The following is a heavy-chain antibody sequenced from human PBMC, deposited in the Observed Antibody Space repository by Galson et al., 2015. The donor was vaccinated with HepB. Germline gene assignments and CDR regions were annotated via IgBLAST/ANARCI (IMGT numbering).Heavy chain of an antibody. V-gene: IGHV3-23*01. CDR1: GFSFSSSA. Sequence: SLRLSCAASGFSFSSSAMNWVRQAPGKGLEWVSAISGSGGSTYYADSVRGRFTISRDNSKNTLYLQMNSLRAEDTALYYCAKRVGGDLYFDSWGQGTLVTVSS. CDR3: AKRVGGDLYFDS. D-gene: IGHD2-21*02. CDR2: ISGSGGST. J-gene: IGHJ4*02.